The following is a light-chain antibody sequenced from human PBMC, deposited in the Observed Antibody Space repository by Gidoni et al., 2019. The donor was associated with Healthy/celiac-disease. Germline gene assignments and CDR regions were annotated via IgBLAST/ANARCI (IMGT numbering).Light chain of an antibody. J-gene: IGLJ2*01. CDR1: SSDVGGYNY. CDR2: EVS. Sequence: QSALTQPASVSGSLGQAITISCTGTSSDVGGYNYVSWYQQNPVKAPKLMIYEVSNRPSGVSNRFSFSKSGNTASLTISGLQAEDEADYYCSSYTSSLTVVFGGGTKLTVL. V-gene: IGLV2-14*01. CDR3: SSYTSSLTVV.